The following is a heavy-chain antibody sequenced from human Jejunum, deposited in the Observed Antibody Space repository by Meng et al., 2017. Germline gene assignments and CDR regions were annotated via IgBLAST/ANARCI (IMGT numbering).Heavy chain of an antibody. CDR3: ARVRGGVFEN. J-gene: IGHJ4*02. CDR1: GGSVSSSDYY. CDR2: IHNSGST. Sequence: QGQLRERGPGLVKPYQPLSLTCTVSGGSVSSSDYYWSWIRQHPGKGLEWIGNIHNSGSTYYNPPLKSRVTISMDTSKNQFSLKLTSVTAADTAVYYCARVRGGVFENWGQGTLVTVSS. V-gene: IGHV4-31*03. D-gene: IGHD3-10*01.